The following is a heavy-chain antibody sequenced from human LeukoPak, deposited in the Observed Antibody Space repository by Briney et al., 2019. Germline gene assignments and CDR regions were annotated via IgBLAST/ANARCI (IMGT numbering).Heavy chain of an antibody. D-gene: IGHD5-12*01. V-gene: IGHV4-31*03. Sequence: SQTLSLTCTVSGGSISSGGYFWSWIRQHPGKGLKWIGYIYYSESTYYNPSLKGRVTISVDTSKNQFSLKLSSVTAADTAVYYCASISGYDDYYFDYWGQGTLVTVSS. CDR2: IYYSEST. J-gene: IGHJ4*02. CDR3: ASISGYDDYYFDY. CDR1: GGSISSGGYF.